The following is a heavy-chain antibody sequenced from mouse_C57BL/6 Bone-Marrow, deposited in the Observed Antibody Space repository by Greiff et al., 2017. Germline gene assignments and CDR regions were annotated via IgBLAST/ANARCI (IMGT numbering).Heavy chain of an antibody. D-gene: IGHD2-2*01. CDR2: IDPSDSYT. Sequence: VQLQQPGAELVKPGASVKLSCKASGYTFTSYWMQWVKQRPGQGLEWIGEIDPSDSYTNYNQKFKGKATLTVDTSSSTAYMQLSSLTSEDSAVYYCAYRVTTGGGYWGQGTTLTVSS. CDR3: AYRVTTGGGY. J-gene: IGHJ2*01. V-gene: IGHV1-50*01. CDR1: GYTFTSYW.